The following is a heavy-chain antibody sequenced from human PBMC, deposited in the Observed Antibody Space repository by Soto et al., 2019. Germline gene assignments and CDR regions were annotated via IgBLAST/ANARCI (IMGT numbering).Heavy chain of an antibody. D-gene: IGHD6-13*01. CDR1: GGSISSGDYY. CDR2: IYYSGST. CDR3: ARGLTAGINWFDP. V-gene: IGHV4-30-4*01. Sequence: SETLSLTCTVSGGSISSGDYYWSWIRQPPGKGLEWIGYIYYSGSTYYNPSLKSRVTISVDTSKNQFSLKLSSVTAADTAVYYCARGLTAGINWFDPWGQGTLVTVSS. J-gene: IGHJ5*02.